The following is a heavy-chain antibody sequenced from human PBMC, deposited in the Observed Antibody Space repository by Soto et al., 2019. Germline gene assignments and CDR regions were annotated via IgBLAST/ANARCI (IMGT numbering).Heavy chain of an antibody. D-gene: IGHD2-8*02. Sequence: GGSLRLSCAASGFTCSSYDMSWVRRAPGKGLEWVSTILAGGSTYYADSVKGRLTISRDNSKNTVYLQMNSLTAGDTAVYYCAKATATGGGAFDICGQGTMVTV. V-gene: IGHV3-23*01. CDR2: ILAGGST. CDR1: GFTCSSYD. CDR3: AKATATGGGAFDI. J-gene: IGHJ3*02.